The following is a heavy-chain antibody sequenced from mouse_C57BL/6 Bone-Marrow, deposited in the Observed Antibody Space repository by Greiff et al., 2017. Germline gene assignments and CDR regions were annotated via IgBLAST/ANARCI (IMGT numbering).Heavy chain of an antibody. CDR2: FDPSDSYT. CDR1: GYTFTSYW. J-gene: IGHJ2*01. Sequence: QVQLQQPGAELVMPGASVKLSCKASGYTFTSYWMHWVKQRHGQGLEWIGEFDPSDSYTNYNQKFKGKSTLTVDKSSSTAYMQLSRLTSEDSAVYYCASRGYWDACFDYWGQGTTLTVSA. V-gene: IGHV1-69*01. D-gene: IGHD4-1*01. CDR3: ASRGYWDACFDY.